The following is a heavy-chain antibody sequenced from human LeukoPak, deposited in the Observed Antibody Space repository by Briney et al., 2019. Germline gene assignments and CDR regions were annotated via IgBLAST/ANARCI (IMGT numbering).Heavy chain of an antibody. CDR3: ARDVRITMIVVVDYFDY. Sequence: GGSLRLSCAASGFTFSSYWMSWVRQAPGKGLEWVANIKQDGSEKYYVDSVKGRFTISRDNAKNSLYLQMNSLRAEDTAVYYCARDVRITMIVVVDYFDYWGQGTLVTVSS. J-gene: IGHJ4*02. D-gene: IGHD3-22*01. V-gene: IGHV3-7*01. CDR2: IKQDGSEK. CDR1: GFTFSSYW.